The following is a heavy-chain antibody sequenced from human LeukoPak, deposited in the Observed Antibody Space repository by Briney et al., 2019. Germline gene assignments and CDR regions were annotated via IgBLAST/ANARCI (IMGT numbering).Heavy chain of an antibody. J-gene: IGHJ4*02. D-gene: IGHD5-18*01. CDR3: AVGYSYGTPYDY. CDR2: IYYSGST. V-gene: IGHV4-39*01. CDR1: GGSINSSSYY. Sequence: SETLSLTCTVSGGSINSSSYYWGWIRQPPGKGLEWIGSIYYSGSTYYNPSLKSRVTISVDTSKNQFSLKLSSVTAADTAVYYCAVGYSYGTPYDYWGQGTLVTVSS.